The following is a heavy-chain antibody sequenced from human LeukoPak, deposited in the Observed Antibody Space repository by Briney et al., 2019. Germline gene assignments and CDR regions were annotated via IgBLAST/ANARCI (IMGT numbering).Heavy chain of an antibody. V-gene: IGHV3-30*04. CDR2: ISYDGSNK. CDR1: GFTFSSYA. J-gene: IGHJ4*02. CDR3: AKEGRRYFDY. Sequence: PGGSLRLSCAASGFTFSSYAMHWVRQAPGKGLEWVAVISYDGSNKYYADSVKGRFTISRDNSKNTLYLQMNSLRGEDTAVYYCAKEGRRYFDYWGQGNLVTVST.